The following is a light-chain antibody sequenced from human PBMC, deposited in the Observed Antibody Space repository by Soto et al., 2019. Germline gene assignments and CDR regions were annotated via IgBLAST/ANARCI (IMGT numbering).Light chain of an antibody. Sequence: EIVMTQSPATLPVSPGGRATLSCRASQSISGTLAWYQQKPGQAPRLLIYDASNRATGIPVGFSGSGSGTDFTLTISSLEPEDFAVYYCHQRQSWPRTFGQGTKVDIK. V-gene: IGKV3-11*01. CDR1: QSISGT. J-gene: IGKJ1*01. CDR3: HQRQSWPRT. CDR2: DAS.